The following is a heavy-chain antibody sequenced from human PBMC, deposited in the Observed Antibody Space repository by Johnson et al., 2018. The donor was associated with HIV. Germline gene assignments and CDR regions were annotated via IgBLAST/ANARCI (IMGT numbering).Heavy chain of an antibody. CDR3: ARGGLGDQNFHDPFDV. D-gene: IGHD2-21*01. V-gene: IGHV3-11*01. Sequence: QMQLVESGGGVVQPGRSLRLSCAASGFTFINYWMHWVRQAPGMGLEWVSYISSSGSTRYYADSVKGRFTISTDNAKTSLYLQMNSLRPEDTALYYCARGGLGDQNFHDPFDVWGQGTMVTVSS. CDR2: ISSSGSTR. CDR1: GFTFINYW. J-gene: IGHJ3*01.